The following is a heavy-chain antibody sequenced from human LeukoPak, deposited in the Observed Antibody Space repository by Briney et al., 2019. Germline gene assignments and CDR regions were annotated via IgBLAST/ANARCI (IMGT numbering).Heavy chain of an antibody. V-gene: IGHV3-74*01. D-gene: IGHD5-12*01. J-gene: IGHJ4*02. CDR2: INSDGSST. CDR3: ARPRGRYSGYDSPDY. CDR1: GFTFSSYW. Sequence: GGSLRLSCAASGFTFSSYWMHWVRQAPGKGLVWVSRINSDGSSTSYADSVKGRFTISGDNAKNTLYLQMNSLRAEDTAVYYCARPRGRYSGYDSPDYWGQGTLVTVSS.